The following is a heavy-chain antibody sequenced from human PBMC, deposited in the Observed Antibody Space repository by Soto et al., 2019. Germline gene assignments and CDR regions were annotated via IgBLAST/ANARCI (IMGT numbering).Heavy chain of an antibody. V-gene: IGHV4-59*08. CDR3: AKSQILGYCSSTSCYGWFDP. CDR1: GGSISSYY. J-gene: IGHJ5*02. D-gene: IGHD2-2*01. CDR2: IYYSGST. Sequence: SETLSLTCTVSGGSISSYYWSWIRQPPGKGLEWIGYIYYSGSTNYNPSLKSRVTISVDTSKNQFSLKLISVTAADTAVYYCAKSQILGYCSSTSCYGWFDPWGQGTLVTVSS.